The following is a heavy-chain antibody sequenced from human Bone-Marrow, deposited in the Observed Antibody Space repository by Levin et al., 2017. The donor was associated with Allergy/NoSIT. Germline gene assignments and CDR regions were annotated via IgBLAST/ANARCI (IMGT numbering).Heavy chain of an antibody. CDR3: ARHHSTGYTNAFDI. V-gene: IGHV4-39*01. D-gene: IGHD5-24*01. CDR1: GGSIFTTYF. Sequence: TPSETLSLTCTVSGGSIFTTYFWAWIRQPPGKGLEWIGSIYHSGSAYYNPSLGSRVTKSVDTSRNQFSLTLDSVTAADTAVYFCARHHSTGYTNAFDIWGQGTMVTVSS. CDR2: IYHSGSA. J-gene: IGHJ3*02.